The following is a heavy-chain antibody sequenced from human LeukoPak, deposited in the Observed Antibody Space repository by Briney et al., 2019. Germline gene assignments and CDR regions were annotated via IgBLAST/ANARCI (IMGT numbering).Heavy chain of an antibody. Sequence: QPGGSLRLSCAASGFTFSSYSMNWVRQAPGKGLEWVSYISSSSSTIYYADSVKGRFTISRDNAKNSLYLQMNSLRAEDTAVYYCARVLLGDYSSGWYFLDYWGQGTLVTVSS. J-gene: IGHJ4*02. V-gene: IGHV3-48*04. CDR2: ISSSSSTI. D-gene: IGHD6-19*01. CDR1: GFTFSSYS. CDR3: ARVLLGDYSSGWYFLDY.